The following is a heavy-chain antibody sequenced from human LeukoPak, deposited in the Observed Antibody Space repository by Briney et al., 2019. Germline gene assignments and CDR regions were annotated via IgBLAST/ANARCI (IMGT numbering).Heavy chain of an antibody. J-gene: IGHJ4*02. CDR3: ARGAIDG. D-gene: IGHD3-22*01. CDR2: IYNNGNT. V-gene: IGHV3-53*01. Sequence: GGSLRHSCATSGLTVSGDYMSWVRQAPGKGLEWVSLIYNNGNTHYADSVKGRFTISRDNSRNTLYLQMNSLRAEDTAVYYCARGAIDGWGQGTLVTVSS. CDR1: GLTVSGDY.